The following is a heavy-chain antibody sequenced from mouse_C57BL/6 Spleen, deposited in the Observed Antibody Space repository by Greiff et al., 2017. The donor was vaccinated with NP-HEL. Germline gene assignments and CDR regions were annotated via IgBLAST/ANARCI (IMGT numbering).Heavy chain of an antibody. V-gene: IGHV1-61*01. D-gene: IGHD2-10*01. CDR3: ARSLLGIDY. Sequence: QVQLQQSGAELVRPGSSVKLSCKASGYTFTSYWMDWVKQRPGQGLEWIGNIYPSDSETHYNQKFKDKATLTVDKSSSTAYMQLSSLTSEDSAVYYCARSLLGIDYWGQGTTLTVSS. CDR2: IYPSDSET. J-gene: IGHJ2*01. CDR1: GYTFTSYW.